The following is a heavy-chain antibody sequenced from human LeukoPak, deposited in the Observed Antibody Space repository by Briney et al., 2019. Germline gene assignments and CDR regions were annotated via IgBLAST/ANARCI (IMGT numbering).Heavy chain of an antibody. CDR2: INHSGST. D-gene: IGHD3-10*01. V-gene: IGHV4-34*01. Sequence: GSLRLSCAASGFIFSSAWMTWVRQAPGKGLEWIGEINHSGSTNYNPSLKSRVTISVDTSKNQFSLKLSSVTAADTAVYYCARVHMVRGVRYYYGMDVWGQGTTVTVSS. CDR3: ARVHMVRGVRYYYGMDV. CDR1: GFIFSSAW. J-gene: IGHJ6*02.